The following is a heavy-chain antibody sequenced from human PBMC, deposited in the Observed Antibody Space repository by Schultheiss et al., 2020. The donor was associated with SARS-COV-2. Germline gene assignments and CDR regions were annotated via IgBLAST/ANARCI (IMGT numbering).Heavy chain of an antibody. CDR1: GFTFSDYY. V-gene: IGHV3-11*01. J-gene: IGHJ4*02. D-gene: IGHD4-17*01. Sequence: GESLKISCAASGFTFSDYYMRWVRQAPGKGLEWVSYISSSGGTIYYADSVKGRFTISRDNSKNTLYLQMNSLRAEDTAVYYCAKDQIGAVTDYWGQGTLVTVSS. CDR2: ISSSGGTI. CDR3: AKDQIGAVTDY.